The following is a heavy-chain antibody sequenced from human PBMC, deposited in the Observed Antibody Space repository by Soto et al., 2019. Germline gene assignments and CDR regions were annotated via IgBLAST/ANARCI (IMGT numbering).Heavy chain of an antibody. D-gene: IGHD3-22*01. Sequence: QITLKESGPTLVKPTQTLTLTCTFSGFSLSTYAVGVGWIRQPPGKALEWLALVYWDDDKRHSPSLKSRLSISKDTVKNLVVLRMTIMDPVDTATYYCAHSKKYYDTSGYSEDYFDFRGQGTLDRVSP. V-gene: IGHV2-5*02. CDR3: AHSKKYYDTSGYSEDYFDF. J-gene: IGHJ4*02. CDR2: VYWDDDK. CDR1: GFSLSTYAVG.